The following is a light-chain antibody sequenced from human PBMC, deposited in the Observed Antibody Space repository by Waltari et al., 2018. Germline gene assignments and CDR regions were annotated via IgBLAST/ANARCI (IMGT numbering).Light chain of an antibody. V-gene: IGLV2-23*02. Sequence: QSALTQPASVSGSPGQSITISCTGTSSYIGSHNIVSWYQQHPGKAPKLMIYEVSKRPSGVSNRFSGSKSGNRASLTISGLQAEDEADYYCCSYAGSSTLDVVFGGGTKLTVL. CDR2: EVS. CDR1: SSYIGSHNI. J-gene: IGLJ2*01. CDR3: CSYAGSSTLDVV.